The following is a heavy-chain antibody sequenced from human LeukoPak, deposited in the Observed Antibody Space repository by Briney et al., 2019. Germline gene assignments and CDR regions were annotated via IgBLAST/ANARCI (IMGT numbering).Heavy chain of an antibody. CDR2: ISYDGSNK. J-gene: IGHJ4*02. CDR1: GFTFSSYA. CDR3: ARDIVVVPAVN. D-gene: IGHD2-2*01. V-gene: IGHV3-30*04. Sequence: GGSLRLSCAASGFTFSSYAMHWVRQAPGKGLEWVAVISYDGSNKYYADSVKGRFTISRDNAKNSLYLQMNSLRAEDTAVYYCARDIVVVPAVNWGQGTLVTVSS.